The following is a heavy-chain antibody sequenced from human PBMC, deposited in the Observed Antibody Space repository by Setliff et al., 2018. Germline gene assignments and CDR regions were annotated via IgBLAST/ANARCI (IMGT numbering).Heavy chain of an antibody. CDR1: GFTFSRSA. J-gene: IGHJ4*02. D-gene: IGHD4-17*01. Sequence: GGSLRLSCAASGFTFSRSAIHWVRQASGKGLEWVGRVRSGINNFATAYDASVKGRFIISRDDSKNTAYLQMNSLKTEDTAVYYCASDIHNDYDYFDYWGQGIQVTVSS. CDR2: VRSGINNFAT. CDR3: ASDIHNDYDYFDY. V-gene: IGHV3-73*01.